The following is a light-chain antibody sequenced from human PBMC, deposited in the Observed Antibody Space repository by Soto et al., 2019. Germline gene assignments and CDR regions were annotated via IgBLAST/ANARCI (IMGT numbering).Light chain of an antibody. CDR3: QQYHNLWT. CDR2: GAS. Sequence: FVVTQSPDTLSLSPVETATLSCRASQSVSSNLAWYQQKPGQAPRLLIYGASTRATGIPARFSGSGSGTEFTLTISSLQSEDFALYYCQQYHNLWTFGQGTKVDIK. CDR1: QSVSSN. J-gene: IGKJ1*01. V-gene: IGKV3-15*01.